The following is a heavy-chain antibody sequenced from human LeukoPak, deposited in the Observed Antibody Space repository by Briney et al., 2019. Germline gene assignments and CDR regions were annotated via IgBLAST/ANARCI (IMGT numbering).Heavy chain of an antibody. CDR2: ISGSGYST. D-gene: IGHD2-15*01. J-gene: IGHJ4*02. CDR3: AKGGGRYCSGGNCYYDY. Sequence: PGGSLRLSCAASGFTFSSHAMSWVRQAPGKGLEWVSVISGSGYSTYYADSVKGRFTISRDNSKNTLYLQMNSLRAEDTAVYYCAKGGGRYCSGGNCYYDYWGQGTLVTVSS. CDR1: GFTFSSHA. V-gene: IGHV3-23*01.